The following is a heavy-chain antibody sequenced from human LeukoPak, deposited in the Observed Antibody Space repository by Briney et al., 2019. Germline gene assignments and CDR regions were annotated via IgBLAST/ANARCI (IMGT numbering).Heavy chain of an antibody. CDR3: ARSYSGSFLY. J-gene: IGHJ1*01. CDR1: GYSISNGYY. V-gene: IGHV4-38-2*02. Sequence: SETLSLTCTVSGYSISNGYYWGWIRQPPGKGLEFIGSVYHGGNTYYKASLKSRVAISLDTSKNQFSLRLSSVTAADTAVYYCARSYSGSFLYWGQGSLVTVSS. D-gene: IGHD1-26*01. CDR2: VYHGGNT.